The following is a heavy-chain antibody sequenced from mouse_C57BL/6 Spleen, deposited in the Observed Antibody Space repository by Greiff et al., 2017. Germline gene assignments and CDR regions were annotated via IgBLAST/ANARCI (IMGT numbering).Heavy chain of an antibody. D-gene: IGHD2-12*01. Sequence: EVKVEESGGGLVKPGGSLKLSCAASGFTFSSYAMSWVRQTPEKRLEWVATISDGGSYTYYPDNVKGRFTISRDNAKNNLYLQMSHLKSEDTAMYYCARGRYDGYFDYWGQGTTLTVSS. CDR1: GFTFSSYA. CDR2: ISDGGSYT. J-gene: IGHJ2*01. CDR3: ARGRYDGYFDY. V-gene: IGHV5-4*03.